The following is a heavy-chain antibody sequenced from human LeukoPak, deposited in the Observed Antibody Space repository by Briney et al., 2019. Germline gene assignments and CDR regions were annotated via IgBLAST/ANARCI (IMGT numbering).Heavy chain of an antibody. CDR1: GFTFDDYA. CDR2: ISWNSGSI. J-gene: IGHJ4*02. D-gene: IGHD2-15*01. CDR3: AKDLIEGGYCSGGSCYVGSFDY. Sequence: GRSLRLSCAASGFTFDDYAMHWVRQAPGKGLEWVSGISWNSGSIGYADSVKGRFTISRDNAKNSLYLQTNSLRAEDTALYYCAKDLIEGGYCSGGSCYVGSFDYWGQGTLVTVSS. V-gene: IGHV3-9*01.